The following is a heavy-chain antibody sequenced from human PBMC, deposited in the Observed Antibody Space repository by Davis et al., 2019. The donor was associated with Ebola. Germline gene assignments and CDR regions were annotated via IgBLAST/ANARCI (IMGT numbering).Heavy chain of an antibody. V-gene: IGHV3-73*01. CDR2: IRSKANSYAT. CDR1: GFTFSGSA. D-gene: IGHD3-16*01. Sequence: GESLKISCAASGFTFSGSAMHWVRQASGKRLEWVGRIRSKANSYATAYAASVKGRFTISRDDSKNTAYLQMNSLKTEDTAAYYCTRHGAYWGQGTLVTVSS. CDR3: TRHGAY. J-gene: IGHJ4*02.